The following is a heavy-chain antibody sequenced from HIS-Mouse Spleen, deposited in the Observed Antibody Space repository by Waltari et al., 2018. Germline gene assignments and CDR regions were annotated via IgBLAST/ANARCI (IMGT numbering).Heavy chain of an antibody. CDR3: ARQGLDDSSGYYPYYFDY. J-gene: IGHJ4*02. CDR2: IYYSGST. Sequence: QLQLQESCPGLVKPSETLSLTCTVSGGSISSSSYYWGWIRQPPGKGLEWIGSIYYSGSTYYNPSLKSRVTISVDTSKNQVSLKLSSVTAADTAVYYCARQGLDDSSGYYPYYFDYWGQGTLVTVSS. V-gene: IGHV4-39*01. D-gene: IGHD3-22*01. CDR1: GGSISSSSYY.